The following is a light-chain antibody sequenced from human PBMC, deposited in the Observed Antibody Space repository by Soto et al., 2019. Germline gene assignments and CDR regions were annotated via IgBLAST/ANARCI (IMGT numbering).Light chain of an antibody. CDR2: AAS. CDR1: ESVSTN. CDR3: QQYSIWRT. J-gene: IGKJ1*01. V-gene: IGKV3-15*01. Sequence: ELEMPQSPATLSLAPGERVTLSCRASESVSTNLAWYQQKAGQPPRLLIYAASTRATGIPARFSGSGSGTEFTLTISSLQSDDFAVYYRQQYSIWRTFGQGTKVDIK.